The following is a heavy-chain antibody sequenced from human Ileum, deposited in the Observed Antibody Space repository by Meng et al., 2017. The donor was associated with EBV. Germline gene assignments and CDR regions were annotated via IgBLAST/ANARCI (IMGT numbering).Heavy chain of an antibody. CDR1: GGSFNDYY. J-gene: IGHJ5*02. Sequence: QVCLQQWGTGQWKPSVPRSLTWAVYGGSFNDYYWTWLRQPPGKGLEWIGEIDQSGYTKFNPSLSSRATISRDTSNNQFSLRLNSVTAADTALYYCARYGRCNGNSFYCFDPWGQGTLVTVSS. D-gene: IGHD4-23*01. CDR3: ARYGRCNGNSFYCFDP. V-gene: IGHV4-34*01. CDR2: IDQSGYT.